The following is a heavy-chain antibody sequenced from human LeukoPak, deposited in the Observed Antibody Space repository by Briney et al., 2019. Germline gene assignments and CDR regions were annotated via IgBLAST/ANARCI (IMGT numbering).Heavy chain of an antibody. J-gene: IGHJ6*03. CDR2: IYYSGST. CDR1: GGSISSYY. V-gene: IGHV4-59*01. D-gene: IGHD5-12*01. CDR3: ARSGYDYERTNYYYYYMDV. Sequence: TSETLSLTCTVSGGSISSYYWSWIRQPPGKGLEWIGYIYYSGSTNYNPSLKSRVTISVDTSKNQFSLKLSSVTAADTAVYYCARSGYDYERTNYYYYYMDVWGKGTTVTVSS.